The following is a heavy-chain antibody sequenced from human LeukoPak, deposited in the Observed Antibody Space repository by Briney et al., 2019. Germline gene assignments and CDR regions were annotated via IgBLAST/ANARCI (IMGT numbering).Heavy chain of an antibody. D-gene: IGHD6-19*01. CDR1: GYTFTSYD. CDR3: AREPSGWYYFDY. V-gene: IGHV1-8*01. J-gene: IGHJ4*02. CDR2: MNPNSGNT. Sequence: ASVKVSCRASGYTFTSYDINWVRQATGQGLEWMGWMNPNSGNTGYAQKFQGRVTMTRDTSTSTVYMELSSLRSEDTAVYYCAREPSGWYYFDYWGQGTLVTVSS.